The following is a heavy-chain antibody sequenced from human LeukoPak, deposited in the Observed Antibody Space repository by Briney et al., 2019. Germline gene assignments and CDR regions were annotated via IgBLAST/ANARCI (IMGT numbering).Heavy chain of an antibody. CDR2: IIPIFGTA. J-gene: IGHJ4*02. CDR1: GGTFSSYA. D-gene: IGHD3-22*01. Sequence: TVKVSCKASGGTFSSYATSWVRQAPGQGLEWMGGIIPIFGTANYAQKFQGRVTITTDESTTTAYMELSSLRSEDTAVYYCAAHYYDSSGYFDYWGQGTLVTVSS. V-gene: IGHV1-69*05. CDR3: AAHYYDSSGYFDY.